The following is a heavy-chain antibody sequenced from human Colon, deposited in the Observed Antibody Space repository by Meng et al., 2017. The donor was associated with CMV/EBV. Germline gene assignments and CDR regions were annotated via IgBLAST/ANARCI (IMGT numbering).Heavy chain of an antibody. Sequence: SGFTFDHFTMHWVRQTPGKGLEWVSLISWDGQITHYGDSVKGRFTISRDNSKNSLYLQMNSLRSEDTAMYYCAKDIWDYDFWSGIDYWGQRSLVTVSS. D-gene: IGHD3-3*01. V-gene: IGHV3-43*01. CDR2: ISWDGQIT. J-gene: IGHJ4*02. CDR3: AKDIWDYDFWSGIDY. CDR1: GFTFDHFT.